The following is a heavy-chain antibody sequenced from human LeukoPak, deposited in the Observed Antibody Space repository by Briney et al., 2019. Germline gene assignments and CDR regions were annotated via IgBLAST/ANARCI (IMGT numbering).Heavy chain of an antibody. CDR1: GFTFSSYE. V-gene: IGHV3-48*03. CDR2: ISSSGSTI. CDR3: ARVSSGWYDSAGAFDI. D-gene: IGHD6-19*01. Sequence: PGGSLRLSCAASGFTFSSYEMNWVRQAPGKGLEWVSYISSSGSTIYYADSVKGRFTISRDNAKNSLYLQMNSLRAEDTAVYYCARVSSGWYDSAGAFDIWGQGTMVTVSS. J-gene: IGHJ3*02.